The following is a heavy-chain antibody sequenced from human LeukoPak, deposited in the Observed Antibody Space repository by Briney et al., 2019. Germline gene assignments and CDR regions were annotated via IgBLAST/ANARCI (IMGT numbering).Heavy chain of an antibody. Sequence: ASVKVSCKASGYTFTGYYMHWVRQAPGQGLEWMGWINPNSGGTNYAQKFQGRVTMIRDTSISTAYMELSRLRSDDTAVYYCASPSSPFYYYYMDVWGKGTTVTVSS. J-gene: IGHJ6*03. V-gene: IGHV1-2*02. D-gene: IGHD6-6*01. CDR2: INPNSGGT. CDR3: ASPSSPFYYYYMDV. CDR1: GYTFTGYY.